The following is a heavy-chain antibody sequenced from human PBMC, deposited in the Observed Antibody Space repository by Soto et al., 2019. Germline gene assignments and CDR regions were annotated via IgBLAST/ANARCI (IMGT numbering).Heavy chain of an antibody. CDR1: GFTFSSYG. CDR3: ARDRGYSSSCPYY. CDR2: IWYDGSNK. Sequence: GGSLRLSCAASGFTFSSYGMHWVRQAPGKGLEWVAVIWYDGSNKYYADSVKGRFTISRDNSKNTLYLQMNSLRAEDTAVYYCARDRGYSSSCPYYWGQGTLVTVSS. D-gene: IGHD6-13*01. V-gene: IGHV3-33*01. J-gene: IGHJ4*02.